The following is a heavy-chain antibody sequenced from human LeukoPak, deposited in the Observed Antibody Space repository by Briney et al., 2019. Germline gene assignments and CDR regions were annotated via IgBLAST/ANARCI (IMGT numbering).Heavy chain of an antibody. CDR1: GYTFTGYY. CDR2: INPNSGGT. D-gene: IGHD3-3*01. CDR3: ARALLRFLEWLPSYYYYGMDV. Sequence: ASVKVSCKASGYTFTGYYMHWVRQAPGQGLEWMGWINPNSGGTNYARKFQGWVTMTRDTSISTAYMELSRLRSDDTAVYYCARALLRFLEWLPSYYYYGMDVWGQGTTVTVSS. V-gene: IGHV1-2*04. J-gene: IGHJ6*02.